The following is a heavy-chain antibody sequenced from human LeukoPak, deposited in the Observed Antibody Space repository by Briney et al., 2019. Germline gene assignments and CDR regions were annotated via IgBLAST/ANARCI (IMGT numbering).Heavy chain of an antibody. D-gene: IGHD3-22*01. J-gene: IGHJ3*02. CDR1: GFTFSSYW. CDR2: INGDGRNI. Sequence: PGGSLRLSCVASGFTFSSYWMHWVRQDPRKGLVWVSRINGDGRNINYADSVRGRFTISRDNAKNTLYLQMNSLRAEDTAVYYCAKDRPVRITMIVVAADAFDIWGQGTMVTVSS. V-gene: IGHV3-74*01. CDR3: AKDRPVRITMIVVAADAFDI.